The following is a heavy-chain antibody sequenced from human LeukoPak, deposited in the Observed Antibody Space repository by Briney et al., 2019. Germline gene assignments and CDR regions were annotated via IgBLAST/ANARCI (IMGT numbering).Heavy chain of an antibody. Sequence: SETLSLTCAVYGGSFSGYYWSWIRQPPGKGLEWMGEINHSGSTNYNPSLKSRGTISVDTSKNQFSLKLSSVTAADTAVDYCARGRGIIPRYYYDSSAGRFDPWGQGTLVTVSS. CDR3: ARGRGIIPRYYYDSSAGRFDP. J-gene: IGHJ5*02. V-gene: IGHV4-34*01. CDR1: GGSFSGYY. D-gene: IGHD3-22*01. CDR2: INHSGST.